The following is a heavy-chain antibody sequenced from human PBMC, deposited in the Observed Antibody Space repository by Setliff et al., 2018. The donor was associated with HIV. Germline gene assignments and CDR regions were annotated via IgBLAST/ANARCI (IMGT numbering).Heavy chain of an antibody. CDR3: VRPSLGIGGGSIFHN. Sequence: PSETLSLTCAVYGGPFSGYSWIWIRQPPGKGLEWIGEINHSGSANYNPSLKSRVTISLDTSRNQFSLKLTSMTAADTSVYYCVRPSLGIGGGSIFHNWGQGTLVTVSS. J-gene: IGHJ4*02. CDR1: GGPFSGYS. CDR2: INHSGSA. D-gene: IGHD3-3*01. V-gene: IGHV4-34*01.